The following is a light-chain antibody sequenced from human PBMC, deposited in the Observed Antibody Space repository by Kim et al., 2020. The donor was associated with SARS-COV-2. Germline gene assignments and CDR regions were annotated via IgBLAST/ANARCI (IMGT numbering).Light chain of an antibody. Sequence: EIVMTQSPLSLSVSAGESASISCRSSQRLLNSNGYHYLDWYLQKPGQAPQLLIYLASNRASGVPDRFNGSGSGTDFTLKISGVEPDDVGIYYCMQGIQSLTFGGGTKVDIK. CDR3: MQGIQSLT. CDR2: LAS. V-gene: IGKV2-28*01. J-gene: IGKJ4*01. CDR1: QRLLNSNGYHY.